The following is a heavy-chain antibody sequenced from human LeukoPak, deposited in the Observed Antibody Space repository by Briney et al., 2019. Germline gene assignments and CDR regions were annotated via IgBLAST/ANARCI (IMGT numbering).Heavy chain of an antibody. Sequence: SETLSLTCTVSGGSISSYHWSWIRQPAGKGLEWIGRIYTSGSTNYNPSLKSRVTMSVDTSKNQFSLKLSSVTATDTAVYYCARVWERAARPFDYWGQGTLVTVSS. CDR3: ARVWERAARPFDY. CDR1: GGSISSYH. CDR2: IYTSGST. V-gene: IGHV4-4*07. J-gene: IGHJ4*02. D-gene: IGHD6-6*01.